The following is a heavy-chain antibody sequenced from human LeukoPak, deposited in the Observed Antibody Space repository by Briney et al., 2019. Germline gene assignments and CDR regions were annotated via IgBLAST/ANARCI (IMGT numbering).Heavy chain of an antibody. V-gene: IGHV3-11*03. D-gene: IGHD3-9*01. CDR3: AKWGDYDVLTGYYVSDY. J-gene: IGHJ4*02. Sequence: GGSLRLSCAASGFTFSDYYMSWIRQAPGKGLEWVSYISSSSSYTNYADSVKGRFTISRDNAKNSLYLQMNSLRAEDTAVYYCAKWGDYDVLTGYYVSDYWGQGTPVTVSS. CDR2: ISSSSSYT. CDR1: GFTFSDYY.